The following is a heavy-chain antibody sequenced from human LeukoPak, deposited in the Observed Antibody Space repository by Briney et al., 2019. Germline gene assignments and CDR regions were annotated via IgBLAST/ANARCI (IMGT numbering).Heavy chain of an antibody. CDR2: SYSGGSS. D-gene: IGHD3-10*02. Sequence: GGSLRLSCAASGFTVSTNYMSWVRQAPGKGLEWVSVSYSGGSSYYADSVKGRFTISRDNAKNSLYLQMNSLRAEDTAVYYCAELGITMIGGVWGKGTTVTISS. CDR3: AELGITMIGGV. CDR1: GFTVSTNY. V-gene: IGHV3-53*01. J-gene: IGHJ6*04.